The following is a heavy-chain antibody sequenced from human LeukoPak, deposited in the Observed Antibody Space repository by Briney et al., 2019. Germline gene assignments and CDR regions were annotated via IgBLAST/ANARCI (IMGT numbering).Heavy chain of an antibody. J-gene: IGHJ4*02. V-gene: IGHV3-7*01. D-gene: IGHD3-22*01. Sequence: GGSLRLSCEGSGFTFSNYWMGWVRQAPGKGLQWVANIKTDGSEKYYVDSVKGRFTISRDNAKNSLYLQMNSLRAEDTAVYYCARDPARTYYYDSSGYYFDSWGQGTLVTVSS. CDR1: GFTFSNYW. CDR2: IKTDGSEK. CDR3: ARDPARTYYYDSSGYYFDS.